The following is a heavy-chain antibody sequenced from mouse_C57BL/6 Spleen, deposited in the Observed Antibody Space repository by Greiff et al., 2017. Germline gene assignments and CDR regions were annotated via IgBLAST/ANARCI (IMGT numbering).Heavy chain of an antibody. D-gene: IGHD2-3*01. CDR2: ISDGGSYT. CDR1: GFTFSSYA. V-gene: IGHV5-4*03. J-gene: IGHJ3*01. CDR3: ATYDGYYAAWFAY. Sequence: EVMLVESGGGLVKPGGSLKLSCAASGFTFSSYAMSWVRQTPEKRLEWVATISDGGSYTYYPDNVKGRFTISRDNAKNNLYLQMSHLKSEDTAMYYCATYDGYYAAWFAYWGQGTLVTVSA.